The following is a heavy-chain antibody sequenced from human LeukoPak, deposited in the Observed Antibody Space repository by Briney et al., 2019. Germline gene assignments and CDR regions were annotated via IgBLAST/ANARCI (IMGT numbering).Heavy chain of an antibody. D-gene: IGHD3-9*01. J-gene: IGHJ4*02. V-gene: IGHV1-69*01. CDR1: GGTFSSYA. Sequence: SVKVSCKASGGTFSSYAISWVRQAPGQGLEWMGGIIPIFGTANYAQKFQGRVTITADESTSTAYMELSSLRSEDTAVYYCALTATPIHDILTGYFDYWGQGTLVTVSS. CDR3: ALTATPIHDILTGYFDY. CDR2: IIPIFGTA.